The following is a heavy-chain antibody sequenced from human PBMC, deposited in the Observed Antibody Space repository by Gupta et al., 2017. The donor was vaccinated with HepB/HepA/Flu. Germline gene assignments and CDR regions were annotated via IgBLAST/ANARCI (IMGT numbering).Heavy chain of an antibody. CDR3: ARISAGTAMVEIDY. V-gene: IGHV4-39*01. Sequence: QLQLQESGPGLVKPSETLSLTCTVSGGSISSSSYYWGWIRQPPGKGLEWIGSIYYSGSTYYNPSLKSRVTISVDTSKNQFSLKLSSVTAADTAVYYCARISAGTAMVEIDYWGQGTLVTVSS. CDR1: GGSISSSSYY. CDR2: IYYSGST. J-gene: IGHJ4*02. D-gene: IGHD5-18*01.